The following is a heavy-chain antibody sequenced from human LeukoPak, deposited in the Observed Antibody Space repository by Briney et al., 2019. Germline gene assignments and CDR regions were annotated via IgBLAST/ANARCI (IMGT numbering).Heavy chain of an antibody. V-gene: IGHV3-21*01. Sequence: GGSLRLSCAAPGITFSNYNMNWVRQAPGKGLEWISAITSSSSYTFYADSVKGRFTISRDNAQNSLYLQMNSLRVEDTAIYYCARHPYNGAYSEGYYYHYMDVWGKGTTVTVSS. CDR3: ARHPYNGAYSEGYYYHYMDV. CDR2: ITSSSSYT. J-gene: IGHJ6*03. D-gene: IGHD1-1*01. CDR1: GITFSNYN.